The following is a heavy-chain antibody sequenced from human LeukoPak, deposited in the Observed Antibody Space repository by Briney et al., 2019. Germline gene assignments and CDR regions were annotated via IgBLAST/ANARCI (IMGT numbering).Heavy chain of an antibody. D-gene: IGHD3-22*01. CDR3: ARDYYDSSGYYWGVDY. CDR1: GFTFSSYA. J-gene: IGHJ4*02. CDR2: ISYVGSNK. Sequence: GGSLRLSCAASGFTFSSYAMHWVRQAPGKGLEWVAVISYVGSNKYYADSVKGRFTISRDNSKNTLYLQMNSLRAEDTAVYYCARDYYDSSGYYWGVDYWGQGTLVTVSS. V-gene: IGHV3-30-3*01.